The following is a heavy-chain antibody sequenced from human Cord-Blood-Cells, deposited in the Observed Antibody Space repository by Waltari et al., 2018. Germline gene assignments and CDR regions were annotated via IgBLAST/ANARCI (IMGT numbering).Heavy chain of an antibody. J-gene: IGHJ4*02. CDR1: GYSISSGYY. D-gene: IGHD3-3*01. CDR2: IYHSGST. CDR3: ARAKGTIFGVVISYFDY. Sequence: QVQLQESGPGLVKPSETLSLTCAVSGYSISSGYYWGWIRQPPGKGLEGIGSIYHSGSTYYNPTLKSRVTISVDTSKNQCSLKLSSVTAADTAVYYCARAKGTIFGVVISYFDYWGQGTLVTVSS. V-gene: IGHV4-38-2*01.